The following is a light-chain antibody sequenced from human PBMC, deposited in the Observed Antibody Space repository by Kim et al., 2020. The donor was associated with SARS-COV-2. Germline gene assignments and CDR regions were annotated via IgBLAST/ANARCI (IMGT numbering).Light chain of an antibody. CDR2: GAS. Sequence: EVVMTQSPATLSVSPGERATLSCRASESVKTYLAWYQQKPGQAPRLLIYGASTRATGIPARFSGSGFGTEFTVTISSLPSEDVAVYYCQQHNDWPLTFGGGTKVDIK. CDR1: ESVKTY. CDR3: QQHNDWPLT. J-gene: IGKJ4*01. V-gene: IGKV3-15*01.